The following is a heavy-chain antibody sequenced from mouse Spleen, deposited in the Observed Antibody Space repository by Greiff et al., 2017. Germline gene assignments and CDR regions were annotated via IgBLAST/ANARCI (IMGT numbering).Heavy chain of an antibody. CDR2: INPSSGYT. CDR1: GYTFTSYT. V-gene: IGHV1-4*01. D-gene: IGHD2-4*01. Sequence: VQLQQSGAELARPGASLKMSCKASGYTFTSYTMHWVKQRPGQGLEWIGYINPSSGYTKYNQKFKDKATLTADKSSSTAYMQLSSLTSEDSAVYYCARVYYDYDDWFAYWGQGTLVTVSA. CDR3: ARVYYDYDDWFAY. J-gene: IGHJ3*01.